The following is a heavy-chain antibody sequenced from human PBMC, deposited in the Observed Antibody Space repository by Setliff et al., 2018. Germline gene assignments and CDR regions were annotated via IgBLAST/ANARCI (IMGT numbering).Heavy chain of an antibody. CDR3: VKGSSDSRPYYFDY. V-gene: IGHV3-23*01. Sequence: GGSLRLSCAASGFTFWSYAMSWVRQAPGKGLEWISAITHSGWDTYHADSVKGRFTISRANSQNTLFLQMNSLRVEDTAVYFCVKGSSDSRPYYFDYWGQGMLVTVSS. CDR2: ITHSGWDT. J-gene: IGHJ4*02. CDR1: GFTFWSYA. D-gene: IGHD2-2*01.